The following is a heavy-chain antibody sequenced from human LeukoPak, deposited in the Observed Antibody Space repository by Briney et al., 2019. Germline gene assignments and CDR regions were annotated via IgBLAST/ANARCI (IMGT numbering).Heavy chain of an antibody. CDR1: GGSISTYY. CDR2: FHSSGST. Sequence: SETLSLTCTVSGGSISTYYWNWIRQPAGKGLEWIGRFHSSGSTNYNPSLKSRVTMSVDTSKNQFSLRLNFLTAADTAVYFCARGLNQYYFDYWGQGILVTVSS. V-gene: IGHV4-4*07. D-gene: IGHD1-14*01. CDR3: ARGLNQYYFDY. J-gene: IGHJ4*02.